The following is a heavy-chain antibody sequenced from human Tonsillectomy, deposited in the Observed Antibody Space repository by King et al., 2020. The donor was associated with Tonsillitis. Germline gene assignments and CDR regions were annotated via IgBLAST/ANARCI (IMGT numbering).Heavy chain of an antibody. V-gene: IGHV4-4*07. CDR3: ARDNDY. CDR2: IYTSWST. J-gene: IGHJ4*02. Sequence: QLQESGPGLVKPSETLSLTCTVSGGSISNYYWTWIRQPAGKGLEWIGHIYTSWSTNYNPSLKSRLTMSVDTSKNQFSMKLTSVTAADTAVYYCARDNDYWGQGTLVTVSS. CDR1: GGSISNYY.